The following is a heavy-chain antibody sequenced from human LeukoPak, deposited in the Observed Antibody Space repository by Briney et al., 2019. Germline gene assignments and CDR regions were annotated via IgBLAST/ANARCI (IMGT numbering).Heavy chain of an antibody. CDR1: GFIFSNYW. CDR2: INQDGSKE. Sequence: GGSLRLSCTASGFIFSNYWMTWVRQAPGKVLEWVAQINQDGSKEYYMDSVKARFTISRDNAKNSLSLQMNSLRAEDTAVYYCVRDGGVSGYDLLDYWGQGTLVTVSS. J-gene: IGHJ4*02. V-gene: IGHV3-7*01. CDR3: VRDGGVSGYDLLDY. D-gene: IGHD5-12*01.